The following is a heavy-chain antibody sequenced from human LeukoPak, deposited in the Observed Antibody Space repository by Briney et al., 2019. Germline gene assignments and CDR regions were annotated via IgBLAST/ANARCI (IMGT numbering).Heavy chain of an antibody. Sequence: GGSLRLSCAASGFTFSSYWMSWVRQAPGKGLEWVANIKQDGSEKHYVDSVKGRFTISRDNAKNSLYLQMNSLRAEDTAVYYCARVGGWPLDAFDIWGQGTMVTVSS. V-gene: IGHV3-7*01. CDR2: IKQDGSEK. D-gene: IGHD6-19*01. CDR1: GFTFSSYW. J-gene: IGHJ3*02. CDR3: ARVGGWPLDAFDI.